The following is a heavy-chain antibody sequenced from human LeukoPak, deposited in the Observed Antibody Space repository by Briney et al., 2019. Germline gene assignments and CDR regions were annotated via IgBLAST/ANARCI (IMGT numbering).Heavy chain of an antibody. D-gene: IGHD3-10*01. CDR2: IRYNGNNQ. Sequence: GGSLRLSCAASGFTFNNYGMHWVRQAPGKGLEWVSFIRYNGNNQYYADSVKGRFTISRDNSKNTLYLQMNSLKGDDTAVYYCAKDSAFYYIDVWGKGTTVIISS. CDR3: AKDSAFYYIDV. V-gene: IGHV3-30*02. J-gene: IGHJ6*03. CDR1: GFTFNNYG.